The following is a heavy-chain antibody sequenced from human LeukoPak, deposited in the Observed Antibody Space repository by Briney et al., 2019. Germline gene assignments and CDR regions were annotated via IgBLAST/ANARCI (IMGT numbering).Heavy chain of an antibody. CDR2: IYYSGST. CDR3: AGDPTYYYGSGSYYNDY. CDR1: GDSISSSSYY. J-gene: IGHJ4*02. V-gene: IGHV4-39*07. D-gene: IGHD3-10*01. Sequence: SETLSLTCTVSGDSISSSSYYWGWIRQPPGKGLEWIGSIYYSGSTYYNPSLKSRVTISVDTSKNQFSLKLSSVTAADTAVYYCAGDPTYYYGSGSYYNDYWGQGTLVTVSS.